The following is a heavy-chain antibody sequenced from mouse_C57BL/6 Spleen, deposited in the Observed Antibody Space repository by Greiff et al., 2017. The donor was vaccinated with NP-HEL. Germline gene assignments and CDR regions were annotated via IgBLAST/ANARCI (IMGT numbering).Heavy chain of an antibody. Sequence: DVKLVESGGGLVKPGGSLKLSCAASGFTFSSYAMSWVRQTPEKRLEWVATISDGGSYTYYPDNVKGRFTISRDNAKNNLYLQMSHLKSEDTAMYYCARDGRVFDYWGQGTTLTVSS. CDR3: ARDGRVFDY. CDR1: GFTFSSYA. V-gene: IGHV5-4*01. D-gene: IGHD1-1*02. CDR2: ISDGGSYT. J-gene: IGHJ2*01.